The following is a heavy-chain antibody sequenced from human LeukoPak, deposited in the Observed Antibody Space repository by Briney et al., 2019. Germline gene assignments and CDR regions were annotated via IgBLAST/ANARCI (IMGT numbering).Heavy chain of an antibody. CDR2: IIPIFGTA. Sequence: SVKVSCKASGGTFSSYAISWVRQAPGQGLEWMGGIIPIFGTANYAQKFQGRVTITTDESTSTAYMELSSLRSEDTAVYYCARDQSFSHSFRWNCQKRYNWFDPWGQGTLVTVSS. D-gene: IGHD1-7*01. V-gene: IGHV1-69*05. CDR3: ARDQSFSHSFRWNCQKRYNWFDP. CDR1: GGTFSSYA. J-gene: IGHJ5*02.